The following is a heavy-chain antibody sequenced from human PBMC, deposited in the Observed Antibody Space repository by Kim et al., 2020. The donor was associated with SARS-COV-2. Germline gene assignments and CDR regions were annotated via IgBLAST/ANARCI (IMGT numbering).Heavy chain of an antibody. D-gene: IGHD3-22*01. J-gene: IGHJ4*02. Sequence: GGSLRLSCAASGFTFSSYAMSWVRQAPGKGLEWVSAISGSGGSTYYADSVKGRFTISRDNSKNTLYLQMNSLRAEDTAVYYCAKDLGYYDSSGPAYWGQGTLVTVSS. V-gene: IGHV3-23*01. CDR3: AKDLGYYDSSGPAY. CDR2: ISGSGGST. CDR1: GFTFSSYA.